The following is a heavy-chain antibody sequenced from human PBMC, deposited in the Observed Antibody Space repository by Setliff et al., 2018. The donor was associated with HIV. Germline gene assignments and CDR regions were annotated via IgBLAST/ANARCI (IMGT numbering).Heavy chain of an antibody. CDR1: GGSISSHH. Sequence: PSETLSLTCTVSGGSISSHHWSWIRQPPGKGLEWIGYIYYSGSTNYNPSLKSRVTISVDTSKNQFSLKLSSVTAADTAVYYCARDGPLEGSYRYYYYYMDVWGKGTTVTVSS. D-gene: IGHD3-10*01. CDR2: IYYSGST. CDR3: ARDGPLEGSYRYYYYYMDV. V-gene: IGHV4-59*11. J-gene: IGHJ6*03.